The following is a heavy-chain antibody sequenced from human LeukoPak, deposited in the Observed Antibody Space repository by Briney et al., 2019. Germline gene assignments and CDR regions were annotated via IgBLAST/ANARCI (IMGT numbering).Heavy chain of an antibody. Sequence: GESLKISCKGSGYSFTSYWIGWVRQMPGKGLEGMGIIYPGDSDTRYSPSFQGQVTISADKSISTAYLQWSSLKASDTAMYYCARLNYYDSSGYYYVSGAFDIWGQGTMVTVSS. V-gene: IGHV5-51*01. J-gene: IGHJ3*02. CDR1: GYSFTSYW. D-gene: IGHD3-22*01. CDR3: ARLNYYDSSGYYYVSGAFDI. CDR2: IYPGDSDT.